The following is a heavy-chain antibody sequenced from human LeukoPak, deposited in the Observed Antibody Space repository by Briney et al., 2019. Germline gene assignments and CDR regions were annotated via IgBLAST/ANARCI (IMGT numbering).Heavy chain of an antibody. D-gene: IGHD1-1*01. J-gene: IGHJ4*02. CDR1: GGSISSSTYS. CDR3: ANNYYFDY. V-gene: IGHV4-39*01. CDR2: IYYSGST. Sequence: SETLSLTCTVSGGSISSSTYSWGWIRQPPGMGLEWIGSIYYSGSTYYNPSLKSRVTISVDTSKNQFSPKLSSVTAADTAVYYCANNYYFDYWGQGTLVTVSS.